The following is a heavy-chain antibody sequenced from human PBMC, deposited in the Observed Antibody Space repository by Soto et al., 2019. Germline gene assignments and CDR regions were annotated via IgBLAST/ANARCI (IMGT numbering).Heavy chain of an antibody. Sequence: SETLALTCTVSGGSISSYHGSWIRQPPGKGLEWIGYIYYSGSTNYNPSLKSRVTISVDTSKNQFSLKLSSVTAADTAVYYCARHSSSSFDYYYYYMDVWGKGTTVTVSS. CDR3: ARHSSSSFDYYYYYMDV. CDR2: IYYSGST. V-gene: IGHV4-59*08. D-gene: IGHD6-6*01. CDR1: GGSISSYH. J-gene: IGHJ6*03.